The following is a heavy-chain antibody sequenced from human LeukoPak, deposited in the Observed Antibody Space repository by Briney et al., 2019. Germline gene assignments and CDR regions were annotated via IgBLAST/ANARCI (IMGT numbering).Heavy chain of an antibody. CDR3: AKDYTYYGGNSFFDY. CDR1: GFTFSDYY. D-gene: IGHD4-23*01. Sequence: PGGSLRLSCAASGFTFSDYYMSWIRQAPGKGLEWISHISSTGGTIYYADSVKGRFTISRDNSKNTLYLQMNSLRAEDTAVYYCAKDYTYYGGNSFFDYWGQGTLVTVSS. V-gene: IGHV3-11*01. J-gene: IGHJ4*02. CDR2: ISSTGGTI.